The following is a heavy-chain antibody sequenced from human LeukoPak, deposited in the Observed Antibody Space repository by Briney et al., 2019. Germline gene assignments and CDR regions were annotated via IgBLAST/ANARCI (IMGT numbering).Heavy chain of an antibody. J-gene: IGHJ6*02. CDR3: AKDKGWGYSSYDYYGMDV. CDR1: GFTFSSYA. CDR2: ISGSGGST. Sequence: GGSLRLSCAASGFTFSSYAMSWVRQAPGKGLEWVSGISGSGGSTYYADSVKGRFTISRDISKNTLYVQMNSLRAEDAAVYYCAKDKGWGYSSYDYYGMDVWGQGTTVTVSS. V-gene: IGHV3-23*01. D-gene: IGHD1-26*01.